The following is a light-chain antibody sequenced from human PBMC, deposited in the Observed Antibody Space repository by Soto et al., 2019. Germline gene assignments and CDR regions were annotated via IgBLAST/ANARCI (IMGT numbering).Light chain of an antibody. CDR1: QSVSSRS. J-gene: IGKJ1*01. Sequence: ELVLTQSPGTLSLSPGERATLSCRASQSVSSRSLAWYQQKPGQAPRLLIYGASSRATGIPDRFSGSGSRTDFILTISRLEPEDFAVYFCQQYGSSPPTWTFGQGTKVEIK. CDR2: GAS. CDR3: QQYGSSPPTWT. V-gene: IGKV3-20*01.